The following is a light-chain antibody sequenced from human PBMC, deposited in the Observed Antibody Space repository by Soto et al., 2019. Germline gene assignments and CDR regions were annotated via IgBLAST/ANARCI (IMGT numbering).Light chain of an antibody. CDR1: QSVSRN. V-gene: IGKV3-15*01. Sequence: EIGMTQSPATLSVSPGERATLSCRASQSVSRNLAWYRQEPGQAPRLLVYGASTRATATPARFSGSGSGTEVTLTISSLQSEDFAVYYCQQYNGWPYTFGQGTKLEIK. CDR2: GAS. J-gene: IGKJ2*01. CDR3: QQYNGWPYT.